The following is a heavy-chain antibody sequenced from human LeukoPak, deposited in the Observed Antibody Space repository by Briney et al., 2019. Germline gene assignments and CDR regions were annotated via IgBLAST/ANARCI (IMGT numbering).Heavy chain of an antibody. J-gene: IGHJ6*03. CDR2: IYTSGST. D-gene: IGHD3-10*01. CDR3: AREAGGYYYYYYYMDV. V-gene: IGHV4-61*02. Sequence: PSQTLSLTCTVSGGSISSGSYYWSWIRQPAGKGLEWIGRIYTSGSTNYNPSLKSRVTISVDTSKNQFSLKLSSVTAADTAVYYCAREAGGYYYYYYYMDVWGKGTTVTVSS. CDR1: GGSISSGSYY.